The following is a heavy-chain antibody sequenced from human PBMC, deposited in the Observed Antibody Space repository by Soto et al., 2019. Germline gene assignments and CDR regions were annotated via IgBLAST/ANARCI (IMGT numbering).Heavy chain of an antibody. D-gene: IGHD6-6*01. V-gene: IGHV1-69*04. CDR1: GGTFSSYT. Sequence: GASVKVSCKASGGTFSSYTISWVRQAPGQGLEWMGRIIPILGIANYAQKFQGRATITADKSTSTAYMELSSLRSEDTAVYYCAREILARPTYYYYMVVRGKGTTVTVSS. CDR3: AREILARPTYYYYMVV. J-gene: IGHJ6*03. CDR2: IIPILGIA.